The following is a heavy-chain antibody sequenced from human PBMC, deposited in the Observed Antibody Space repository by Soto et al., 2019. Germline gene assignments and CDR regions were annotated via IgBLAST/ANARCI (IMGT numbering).Heavy chain of an antibody. J-gene: IGHJ6*02. CDR3: AKGLVWFGELLPANYLYGMDV. V-gene: IGHV3-23*01. D-gene: IGHD3-10*01. CDR1: GFTFNTYA. CDR2: INAGGRNT. Sequence: EVQLLESGGGLVQLGGSLRLSCSASGFTFNTYAMTWVRQSPGKGLEWVSTINAGGRNTYYADSVKGRFTISRDNSKNTLSLQMNSLRAEDTAVYYCAKGLVWFGELLPANYLYGMDVWGQGTTVTASS.